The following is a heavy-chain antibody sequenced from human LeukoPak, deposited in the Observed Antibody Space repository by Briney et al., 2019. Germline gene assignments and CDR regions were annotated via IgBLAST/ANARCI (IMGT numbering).Heavy chain of an antibody. CDR3: AEVGGYNFWSGYRYFDY. CDR1: GFTFTDYS. J-gene: IGHJ4*02. Sequence: GGSLTLSCAAAGFTFTDYSMNWVRQAPGKGLEWVSTISSDSGHIYYADSVKGRFTISRDNSKNTLYLQMNSLRAEDMAVYYCAEVGGYNFWSGYRYFDYWGQGTLVTVSS. D-gene: IGHD3-3*01. V-gene: IGHV3-21*04. CDR2: ISSDSGHI.